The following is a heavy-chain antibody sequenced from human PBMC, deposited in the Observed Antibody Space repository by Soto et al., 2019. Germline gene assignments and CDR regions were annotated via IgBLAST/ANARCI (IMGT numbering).Heavy chain of an antibody. D-gene: IGHD3-3*01. J-gene: IGHJ4*02. Sequence: QVQLQQWGAGLLKPSETLSLTCAVYGGSFSDYYWSWLRQPPGKGLEWSGEINHRGSTKYNPSLKSQFTISVDTSKNQISLKLSSVTAADTAVYYCARGKDFWWGDYWGQGTLVTFSS. CDR3: ARGKDFWWGDY. CDR1: GGSFSDYY. V-gene: IGHV4-34*01. CDR2: INHRGST.